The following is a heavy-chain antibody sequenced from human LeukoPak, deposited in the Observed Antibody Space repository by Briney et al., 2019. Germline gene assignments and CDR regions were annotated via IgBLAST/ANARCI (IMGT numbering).Heavy chain of an antibody. CDR1: GGTFSSYA. D-gene: IGHD5-24*01. Sequence: GASVKVSCKASGGTFSSYAISWVRRAPGQGLEWMGRIIPIFGTANYAQKFQGRVTITTDESTSTAYMELSSLRSEDTAVYYCARDSRSRDRADYWGQGTLVTVSS. CDR3: ARDSRSRDRADY. J-gene: IGHJ4*02. CDR2: IIPIFGTA. V-gene: IGHV1-69*05.